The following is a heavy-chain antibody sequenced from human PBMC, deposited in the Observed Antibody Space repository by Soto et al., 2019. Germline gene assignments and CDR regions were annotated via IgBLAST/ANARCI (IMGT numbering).Heavy chain of an antibody. D-gene: IGHD3-10*01. CDR1: SGSISSSNW. CDR2: IYHSGST. V-gene: IGHV4-4*02. J-gene: IGHJ4*02. Sequence: QVQLQESGPGLVKPSGTLSLTCAVSSGSISSSNWWSWVRQHPGKGLEWIGEIYHSGSTNYNPYLESRVTISVDWSKNQVSPKLSVVDGADTAVYYCARVRYYGPGSKYYFDYWGQGTLVTVSS. CDR3: ARVRYYGPGSKYYFDY.